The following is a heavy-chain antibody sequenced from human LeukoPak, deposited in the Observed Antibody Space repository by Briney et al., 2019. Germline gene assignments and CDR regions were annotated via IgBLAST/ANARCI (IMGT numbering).Heavy chain of an antibody. CDR1: GGTFSSYA. V-gene: IGHV1-69*05. CDR3: ASRPYYYDSSGLDPADAFDI. CDR2: IIPIFGTA. Sequence: ASVKVSCKASGGTFSSYAISWVRQAPGQGLEWMGRIIPIFGTANYAQKFQGRVTITTDESTSTAYMELSSLRSEDTAVYYCASRPYYYDSSGLDPADAFDIWGQGTMVTVSS. J-gene: IGHJ3*02. D-gene: IGHD3-22*01.